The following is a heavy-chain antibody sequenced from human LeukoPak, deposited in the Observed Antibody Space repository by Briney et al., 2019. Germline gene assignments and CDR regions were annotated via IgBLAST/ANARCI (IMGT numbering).Heavy chain of an antibody. D-gene: IGHD3-10*01. J-gene: IGHJ5*02. V-gene: IGHV3-23*01. CDR2: ISGSGGGT. CDR3: AKDGVGGYYYGSGSYS. Sequence: PGRSLRLSCAVSGFTFSSDAMSWVRKAPGKGLGWVSAISGSGGGTNYADPVKGRFTISRDNSKNTLYLQMNSPRAEDTAVYYCAKDGVGGYYYGSGSYSWGQGTLVTVSS. CDR1: GFTFSSDA.